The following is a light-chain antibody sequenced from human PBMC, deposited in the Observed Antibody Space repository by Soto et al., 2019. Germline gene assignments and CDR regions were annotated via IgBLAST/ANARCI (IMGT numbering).Light chain of an antibody. J-gene: IGLJ2*01. CDR2: GNS. V-gene: IGLV1-40*01. Sequence: QSVLTQPPSVSGAPGQRVTISCTGSSSNIGAGYNVHWYQQLPGTAPKLLIYGNSNRPSGVPDRFSGSKSGTSASLAITGLQAEDEADNSCQSYAGSRGGVFGEGPKLTVL. CDR1: SSNIGAGYN. CDR3: QSYAGSRGGV.